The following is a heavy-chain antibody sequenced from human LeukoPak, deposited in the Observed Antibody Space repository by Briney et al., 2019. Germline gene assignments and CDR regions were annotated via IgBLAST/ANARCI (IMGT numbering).Heavy chain of an antibody. J-gene: IGHJ3*02. CDR1: GYTFTGYY. CDR3: ARVADCSSTSCYLGMMAFDI. CDR2: INPNSGGT. V-gene: IGHV1-2*02. Sequence: ASVKVSCKASGYTFTGYYMHWVRQAPGQGLEWMGWINPNSGGTNYAQKFQGRVTMTRDTSISTAYMELSRLRSDDTAVYYCARVADCSSTSCYLGMMAFDIWGQGTMVTVSS. D-gene: IGHD2-2*01.